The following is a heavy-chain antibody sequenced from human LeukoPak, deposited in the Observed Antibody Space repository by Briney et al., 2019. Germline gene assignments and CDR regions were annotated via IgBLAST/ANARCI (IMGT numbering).Heavy chain of an antibody. Sequence: ASVTLSFTASAYTFTVCYMHWVRQAPGQGKEWMGWINPNSGGRNYAQKFQGRVTMTRDTAISTAYMELSRLRSDDTAVYYCARDMCSGGSCYSWFDPWGQGTLVTVSS. CDR3: ARDMCSGGSCYSWFDP. D-gene: IGHD2-15*01. J-gene: IGHJ5*02. CDR1: AYTFTVCY. V-gene: IGHV1-2*02. CDR2: INPNSGGR.